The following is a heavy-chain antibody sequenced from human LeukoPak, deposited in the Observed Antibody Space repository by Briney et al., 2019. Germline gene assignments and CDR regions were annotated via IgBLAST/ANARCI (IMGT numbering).Heavy chain of an antibody. CDR1: GGSISSYY. Sequence: PSETLSLTCSVSGGSISSYYWSWIRQPPGKGLEWIGYIYYSGSTNYNPSLKSRVTISVDTSKNQFSLKLSSVTAADTAVYYCARRSDSSSWYAGSDAFDIWGQGTMVTVSS. J-gene: IGHJ3*02. V-gene: IGHV4-59*08. D-gene: IGHD6-13*01. CDR2: IYYSGST. CDR3: ARRSDSSSWYAGSDAFDI.